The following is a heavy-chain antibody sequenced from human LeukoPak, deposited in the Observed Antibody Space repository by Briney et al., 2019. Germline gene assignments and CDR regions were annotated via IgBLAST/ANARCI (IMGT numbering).Heavy chain of an antibody. Sequence: GGSLRLSCAASGFTVSRSYMTWVRQAPGKGLEWISVIYSSGSAFYADSVKGRSITSRDNSKNTLYLQMNSLRAEDTAVYYCATNSDYDFWRGYSAFWGQGTLATVSS. CDR2: IYSSGSA. J-gene: IGHJ4*02. V-gene: IGHV3-66*01. CDR1: GFTVSRSY. CDR3: ATNSDYDFWRGYSAF. D-gene: IGHD3-3*01.